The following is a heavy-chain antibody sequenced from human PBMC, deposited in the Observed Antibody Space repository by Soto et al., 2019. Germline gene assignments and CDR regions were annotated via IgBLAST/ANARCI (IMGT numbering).Heavy chain of an antibody. CDR3: ARGTYYYDSGGYLEKNWFDP. V-gene: IGHV4-31*03. D-gene: IGHD3-22*01. CDR1: GGSISNGGFY. J-gene: IGHJ5*02. CDR2: IYYTGNT. Sequence: QVHLQESGPGLVKPSQTLSLTCTVSGGSISNGGFYWSWIRQHPGKGLEWIGYIYYTGNTYYNPSLKSRITVSVATSMNQFSRELSSVTAGDTALYFCARGTYYYDSGGYLEKNWFDPWGQGTLVTVSS.